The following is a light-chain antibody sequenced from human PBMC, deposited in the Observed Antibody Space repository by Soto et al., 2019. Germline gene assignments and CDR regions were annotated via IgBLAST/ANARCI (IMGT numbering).Light chain of an antibody. CDR1: SSDVGGYNY. Sequence: QSVLTQPASVSGSPGQSITISCTGTSSDVGGYNYVSWYQQHPGKAPKLMIYEVSNRPSGVSNRFSGSKSGNTASLTTSGLQAEDEADDYCSSYTSSSTHWMFGGGTKVTVL. CDR2: EVS. V-gene: IGLV2-14*01. J-gene: IGLJ3*02. CDR3: SSYTSSSTHWM.